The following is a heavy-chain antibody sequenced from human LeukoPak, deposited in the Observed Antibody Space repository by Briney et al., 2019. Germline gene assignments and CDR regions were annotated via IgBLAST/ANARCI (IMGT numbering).Heavy chain of an antibody. J-gene: IGHJ4*02. CDR3: AKANWVSNADAVW. CDR2: MRGSGEK. D-gene: IGHD1-1*01. CDR1: GFSFTDYA. Sequence: GVSLRLSCAPSGFSFTDYAMSWLRQAPARGPEWASSMRGSGEKFYADSVKGRFTLSRDDSSNTVYLQLNNLRVEDTAIYYCAKANWVSNADAVWWGQGTQVTVSS. V-gene: IGHV3-23*01.